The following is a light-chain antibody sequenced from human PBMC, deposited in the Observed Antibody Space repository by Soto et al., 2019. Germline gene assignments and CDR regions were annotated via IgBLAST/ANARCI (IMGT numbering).Light chain of an antibody. V-gene: IGKV2-28*01. CDR3: MQGLQTLPT. J-gene: IGKJ3*01. Sequence: DIVMTQSPLSLPVTPGEPASISCRSSQSLLHSDGYNYLDWYVQKPGQSPRLLIYLGSKRASGSPDRFSGSGSGTDFILKISRVEADDVGVYYCMQGLQTLPTFGPGTKVDIK. CDR2: LGS. CDR1: QSLLHSDGYNY.